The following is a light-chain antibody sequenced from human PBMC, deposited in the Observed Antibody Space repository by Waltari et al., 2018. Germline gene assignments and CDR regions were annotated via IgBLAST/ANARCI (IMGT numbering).Light chain of an antibody. V-gene: IGKV3-15*01. Sequence: EKVLTQSPGTLSVSPGERVTLSCRANESVSCNLAWYQQKPGQAPRLLIFDASTRATGIPARFSGGGSGTEFTLSISSLQSEDFAVYYCHQYNSWPPWTFGQGTKVEMK. CDR1: ESVSCN. CDR2: DAS. CDR3: HQYNSWPPWT. J-gene: IGKJ1*01.